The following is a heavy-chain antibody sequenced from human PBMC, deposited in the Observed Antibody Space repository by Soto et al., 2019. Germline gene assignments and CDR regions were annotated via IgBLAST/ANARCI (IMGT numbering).Heavy chain of an antibody. Sequence: PGGSLRLSCAASGFTFSNAWMNWVRQAPGKGLEWVGRIKSKTDGGTTDYAAPVKGRFTISRDDSKNTLYLQMNSLKTEDTAVYYCTTLAPITMIVVVPPPDYWGQGTLVTVSS. D-gene: IGHD3-22*01. CDR1: GFTFSNAW. J-gene: IGHJ4*02. V-gene: IGHV3-15*07. CDR2: IKSKTDGGTT. CDR3: TTLAPITMIVVVPPPDY.